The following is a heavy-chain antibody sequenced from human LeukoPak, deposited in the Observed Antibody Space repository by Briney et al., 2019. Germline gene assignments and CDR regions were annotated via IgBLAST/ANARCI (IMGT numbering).Heavy chain of an antibody. Sequence: SETLSLTCTVSGGSISSYYWSWIRQPPGKGLEWIGYIYYSGSTNYNPSLKSRVTISVDTSKNQFSLKLSSVTAADTAVYYCAREGDFGRRNYYFDYWGQGTLVTVSS. CDR3: AREGDFGRRNYYFDY. CDR1: GGSISSYY. V-gene: IGHV4-59*01. D-gene: IGHD3-3*01. CDR2: IYYSGST. J-gene: IGHJ4*02.